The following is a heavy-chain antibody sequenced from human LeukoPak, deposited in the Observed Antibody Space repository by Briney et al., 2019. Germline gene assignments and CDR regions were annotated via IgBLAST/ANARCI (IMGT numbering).Heavy chain of an antibody. CDR1: GFTFSSYW. CDR3: ARGNAIGV. J-gene: IGHJ6*02. Sequence: GGSLRLSCAASGFTFSSYWMTWVRQAPGKGLEWVANINQDGSERYYVDSVKGRFTISRDNAKNSLSLQMNSLRAEDTALYYCARGNAIGVWGQGTTVTASS. V-gene: IGHV3-7*01. CDR2: INQDGSER.